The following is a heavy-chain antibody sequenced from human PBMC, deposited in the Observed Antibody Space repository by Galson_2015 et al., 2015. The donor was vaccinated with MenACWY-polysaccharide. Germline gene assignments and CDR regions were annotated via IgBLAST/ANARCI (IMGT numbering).Heavy chain of an antibody. CDR3: ARGPYTKSWFRGHFDS. CDR2: IHVGNGDT. V-gene: IGHV1-3*01. J-gene: IGHJ4*02. D-gene: IGHD3-16*01. Sequence: SVKVSCKASGYTFTSFAMHWLRQAPGQRPEWMGWIHVGNGDTKVSQKFQGRLTIARDTTATTAYMDLVSLTSEDTATYFCARGPYTKSWFRGHFDSWGQGTLITVSS. CDR1: GYTFTSFA.